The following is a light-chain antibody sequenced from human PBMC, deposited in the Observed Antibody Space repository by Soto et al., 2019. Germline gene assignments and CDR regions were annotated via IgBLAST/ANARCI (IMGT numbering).Light chain of an antibody. V-gene: IGKV1-5*03. CDR1: QSISSG. Sequence: DIKMTQSPSTLSASVGDRVTITCRASQSISSGLAWYQQKPGKAPKLLIYQASSLESGVPSRFSGSGSGTEFTLTISSLQPDDSATYYCQHYVLYPITFGQGTRLEIK. CDR2: QAS. CDR3: QHYVLYPIT. J-gene: IGKJ5*01.